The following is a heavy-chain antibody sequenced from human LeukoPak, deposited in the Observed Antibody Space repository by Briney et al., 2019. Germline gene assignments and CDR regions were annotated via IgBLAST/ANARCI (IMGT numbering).Heavy chain of an antibody. CDR3: ARAYDFWSGYYTW. Sequence: GGSLRLSCAVSGFTFDDYAMHWVRQAPGKGLEWVAVISYDGSNKYYADSVKGRFTISRDNSKNTLYLQMNSLRAEDTAVYYCARAYDFWSGYYTWWGQGTLVTVSS. V-gene: IGHV3-30-3*01. J-gene: IGHJ4*02. CDR1: GFTFDDYA. D-gene: IGHD3-3*01. CDR2: ISYDGSNK.